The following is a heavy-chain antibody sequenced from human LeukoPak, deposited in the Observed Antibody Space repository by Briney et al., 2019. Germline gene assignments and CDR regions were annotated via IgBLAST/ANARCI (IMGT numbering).Heavy chain of an antibody. Sequence: AGRSLRLSCAASGFTFSSYAMHWVRQAPGKGLEWVAVISYDGSNKYYADSVKGRFTISRDNSKNTLYLQMNSLRAEDTAVYYCAKDNAYYYADYWGQGTLVTVSS. CDR3: AKDNAYYYADY. V-gene: IGHV3-30-3*01. J-gene: IGHJ4*02. CDR2: ISYDGSNK. CDR1: GFTFSSYA. D-gene: IGHD3-10*01.